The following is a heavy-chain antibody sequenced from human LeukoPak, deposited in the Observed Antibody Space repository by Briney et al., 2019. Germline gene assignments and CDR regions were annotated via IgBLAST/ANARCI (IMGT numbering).Heavy chain of an antibody. D-gene: IGHD3-22*01. Sequence: SETLSLTCSVSGPSISSYYWSCIRQPPGKGLEWIGYIYYSGSTNYNPSLKSRVTISVDTSKNQFSLKLSSVTASDTAVYYCARGGYYDKEAFDIWGQGTMVTVSS. CDR3: ARGGYYDKEAFDI. CDR2: IYYSGST. CDR1: GPSISSYY. V-gene: IGHV4-59*01. J-gene: IGHJ3*02.